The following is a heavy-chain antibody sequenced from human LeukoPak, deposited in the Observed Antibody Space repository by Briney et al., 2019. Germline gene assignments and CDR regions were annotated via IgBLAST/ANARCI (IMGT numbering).Heavy chain of an antibody. CDR2: IYHSGIT. CDR3: ARHGWFDP. Sequence: SETLSLTCAVSGGSISSTNWWWSWVRQPPGKGLEWIGEIYHSGITNYNPSLKSRVTISVDKSKNQFSLKLSSVTAADTAVYYCARHGWFDPWGQGTLVTVSS. CDR1: GGSISSTNW. J-gene: IGHJ5*02. V-gene: IGHV4-4*02.